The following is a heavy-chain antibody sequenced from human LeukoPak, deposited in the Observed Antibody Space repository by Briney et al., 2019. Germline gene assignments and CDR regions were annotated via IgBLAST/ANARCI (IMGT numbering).Heavy chain of an antibody. V-gene: IGHV4-59*01. CDR3: ARGGSSTSSDAFDI. J-gene: IGHJ3*02. Sequence: SETLSLTCTVSGGSISSYYWSWIRQPPGKGLEWIGYIYYSGSTNYNPSLKSRVTISVDTSKNQFSLKLSSVTAADTAVYYCARGGSSTSSDAFDIWGQGTMVTVSS. CDR2: IYYSGST. CDR1: GGSISSYY. D-gene: IGHD2-2*01.